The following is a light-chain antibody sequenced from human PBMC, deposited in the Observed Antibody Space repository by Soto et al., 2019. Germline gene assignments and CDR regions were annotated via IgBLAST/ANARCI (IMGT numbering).Light chain of an antibody. Sequence: EIVLTQSPATLSLSPGERATLSCRASQSVSSYLAWYQQKPGQAPRILIYDASNRATGIPARFSSSGSGTDFTLTISSLEPEDVVVDYCQQRSNWPPWTFGQGTKVEIK. CDR2: DAS. CDR1: QSVSSY. CDR3: QQRSNWPPWT. V-gene: IGKV3-11*01. J-gene: IGKJ1*01.